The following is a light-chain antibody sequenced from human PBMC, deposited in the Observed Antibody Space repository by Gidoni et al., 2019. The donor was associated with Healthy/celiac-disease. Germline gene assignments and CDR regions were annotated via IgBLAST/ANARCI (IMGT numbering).Light chain of an antibody. Sequence: IVLTQSPATLSLSPGERATLSCSARQSVSSNLAWYQQKPGQDPRLLIYDASNRATGIPARFSGSGSGTDFTLTISSLEPEDFAVDYCQQRSNWPPLTFGGGTKVEIK. J-gene: IGKJ4*02. CDR3: QQRSNWPPLT. CDR1: QSVSSN. V-gene: IGKV3-11*01. CDR2: DAS.